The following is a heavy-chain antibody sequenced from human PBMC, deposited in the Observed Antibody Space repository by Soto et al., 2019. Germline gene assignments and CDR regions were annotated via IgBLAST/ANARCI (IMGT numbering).Heavy chain of an antibody. J-gene: IGHJ6*02. CDR3: ARDLRTSGIAARNYYYYYGMDV. D-gene: IGHD6-6*01. CDR1: GGTFSSYA. Sequence: ASVKVSCKACGGTFSSYAISWVRQAPGQGLEWMGGITPIFGTANYAQKFQGRVTITEDKSTSTAHMELSSLRSEDTAVYYCARDLRTSGIAARNYYYYYGMDVWGQGTTVTV. V-gene: IGHV1-69*06. CDR2: ITPIFGTA.